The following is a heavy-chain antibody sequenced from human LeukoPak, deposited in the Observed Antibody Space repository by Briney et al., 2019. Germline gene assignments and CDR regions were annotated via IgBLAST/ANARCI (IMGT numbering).Heavy chain of an antibody. CDR3: ARQQYEYYDSSGRARTSNWFDP. CDR1: GFTFSSYE. D-gene: IGHD3-22*01. V-gene: IGHV3-48*03. Sequence: PGGSLRLSCAASGFTFSSYEMNWVRQAPGKGLEWVSYSSSGSTIYYADSVKGRFTISRDNSKNTLYLQMNSLRAEDTAVYYCARQQYEYYDSSGRARTSNWFDPWGQGTLVTVSS. J-gene: IGHJ5*02. CDR2: SSSGSTI.